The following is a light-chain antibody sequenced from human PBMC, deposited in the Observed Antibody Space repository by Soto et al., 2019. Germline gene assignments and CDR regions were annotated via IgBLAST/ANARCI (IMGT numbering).Light chain of an antibody. CDR2: GAS. J-gene: IGKJ1*01. CDR3: QQYGSSPRT. V-gene: IGKV3-20*01. Sequence: IVLTQSPGTLSPSPGERATLSCRASQSVSSSYLAWYQQKPGQAPRLLIYGASSRATGIPDRFSGSGSGTDFTLTISRLEPEDFAVYYCQQYGSSPRTFGQGTKVDIK. CDR1: QSVSSSY.